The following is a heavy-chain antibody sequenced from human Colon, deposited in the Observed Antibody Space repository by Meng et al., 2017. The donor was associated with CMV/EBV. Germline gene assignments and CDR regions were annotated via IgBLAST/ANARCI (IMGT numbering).Heavy chain of an antibody. CDR3: ARDAPIRGTFDV. V-gene: IGHV3-21*06. CDR2: ISGSSSYK. J-gene: IGHJ3*01. D-gene: IGHD3-10*01. Sequence: GESLKISCGASGFTFPNFNMYWLRQSPRKGLEWVSSISGSSSYKFYADSIKGRFIISRDNAKNVLYLQMSGLTAEDTAVYYCARDAPIRGTFDVWGPGTTVTVSS. CDR1: GFTFPNFN.